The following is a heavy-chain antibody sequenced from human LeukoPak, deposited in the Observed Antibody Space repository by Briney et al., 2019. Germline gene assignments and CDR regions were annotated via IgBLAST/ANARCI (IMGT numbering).Heavy chain of an antibody. V-gene: IGHV3-21*06. CDR3: ARGRSITLLRGVAMSDGFDI. CDR2: TDTSGNYI. D-gene: IGHD3-10*01. CDR1: GIPFAKAW. J-gene: IGHJ3*02. Sequence: PGGSLRLSCAASGIPFAKAWMSWVRQAPGKGLEWVSFTDTSGNYIYYGDSVKGRFTISRDNARNLLFLQMNGLRAEDTAVYYCARGRSITLLRGVAMSDGFDIWGQGAMVAVSS.